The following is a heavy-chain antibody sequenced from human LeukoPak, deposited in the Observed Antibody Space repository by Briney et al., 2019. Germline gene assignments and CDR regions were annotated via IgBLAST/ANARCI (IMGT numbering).Heavy chain of an antibody. CDR3: AGFLRWYDY. J-gene: IGHJ4*02. CDR1: GFTFSSYG. CDR2: ISSSSSTI. Sequence: PGGSLRLSCAASGFTFSSYGTHWVRQAPGKGLEWVSYISSSSSTIYYADSVKGRFTISRDNAKNSLYLQMNSLRDEDTAVYYCAGFLRWYDYWGQGTLVTVSS. V-gene: IGHV3-48*02. D-gene: IGHD4-23*01.